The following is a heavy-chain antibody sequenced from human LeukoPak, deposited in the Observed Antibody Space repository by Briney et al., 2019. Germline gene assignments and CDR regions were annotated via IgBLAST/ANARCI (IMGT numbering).Heavy chain of an antibody. V-gene: IGHV4-59*01. J-gene: IGHJ2*01. Sequence: SETLSLTCTVSGGSISSYYWTWIRQPPGKGLEWIGYIYYTGSTDYNPSLKSRVTISLDTSKNQFSLKLSSMTAADTAVYHCARDKLGWYFDLWGRGTLVTVSS. CDR2: IYYTGST. CDR1: GGSISSYY. CDR3: ARDKLGWYFDL. D-gene: IGHD7-27*01.